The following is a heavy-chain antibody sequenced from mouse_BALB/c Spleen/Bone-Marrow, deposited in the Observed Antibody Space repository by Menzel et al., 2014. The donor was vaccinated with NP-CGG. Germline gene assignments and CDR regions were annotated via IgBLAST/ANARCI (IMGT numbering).Heavy chain of an antibody. V-gene: IGHV2-6-2*01. J-gene: IGHJ4*01. Sequence: QVQLKESGPDLVAPSQSLSITCTVSGFSLTSYGVHWVRQPPGKGLEWLVVIWSDGSTNYNSALKSRLSISKDNSKSQVFLKMNSLQTDDTAMYYCARHRYDVGAMDYWGQGTSVTVSS. CDR1: GFSLTSYG. D-gene: IGHD2-12*01. CDR3: ARHRYDVGAMDY. CDR2: IWSDGST.